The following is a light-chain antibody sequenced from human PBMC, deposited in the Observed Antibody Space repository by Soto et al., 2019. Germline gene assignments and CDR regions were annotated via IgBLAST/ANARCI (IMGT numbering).Light chain of an antibody. J-gene: IGKJ4*01. CDR3: QHLNTYPLT. V-gene: IGKV1-5*03. CDR1: QSISSW. Sequence: DIQMTQSPSTLSASVGDRVTITCRASQSISSWLAWYQQKPGTAPKLLIYEASTLQSGVPSRFSGSGSGTEFTLTISSLQPEDFATYYCQHLNTYPLTFGGGTKVDIK. CDR2: EAS.